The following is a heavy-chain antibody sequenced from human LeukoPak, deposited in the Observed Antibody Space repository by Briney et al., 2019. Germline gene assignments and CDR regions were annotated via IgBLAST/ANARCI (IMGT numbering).Heavy chain of an antibody. CDR1: GFTFSSYD. D-gene: IGHD5-12*01. CDR3: AKDEMDIVATSFDY. V-gene: IGHV3-30*02. CDR2: IRYDESDK. Sequence: GGSLRLSCAASGFTFSSYDMHWIRQAPGKGLEWVAFIRYDESDKKYADSVKGRFTISRDSSMNTLYLQMNSLRAEDTAVYHCAKDEMDIVATSFDYWGQGTLVTVSS. J-gene: IGHJ4*02.